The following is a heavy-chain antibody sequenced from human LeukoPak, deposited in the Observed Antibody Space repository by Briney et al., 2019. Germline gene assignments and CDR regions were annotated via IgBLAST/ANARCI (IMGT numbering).Heavy chain of an antibody. V-gene: IGHV3-33*01. J-gene: IGHJ3*02. CDR1: GFTFSTYG. Sequence: PGGSLRLSCAASGFTFSTYGMHWVRQAPGKGLEWVAVIWYDGGNKYYADSVKGRFTISRDNAKNSLYLQMNSLRAEDTAVYYCARVSPYTTTWYGAFDIWGQGTMVTVSS. CDR2: IWYDGGNK. D-gene: IGHD6-13*01. CDR3: ARVSPYTTTWYGAFDI.